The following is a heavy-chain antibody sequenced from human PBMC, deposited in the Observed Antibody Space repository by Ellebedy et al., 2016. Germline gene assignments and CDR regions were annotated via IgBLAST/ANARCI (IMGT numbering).Heavy chain of an antibody. CDR1: GFTFSSYG. D-gene: IGHD4-17*01. J-gene: IGHJ4*02. CDR2: IWYDGSNK. V-gene: IGHV3-33*01. Sequence: GGSLRLSCAASGFTFSSYGMHWVRQAPGKGLEWVAVIWYDGSNKYYADSVKGRFTISRDNSKNTLYLQMNSLRAEDTAVYYCARGNDYGDRVLDYWGQGTLVTVSS. CDR3: ARGNDYGDRVLDY.